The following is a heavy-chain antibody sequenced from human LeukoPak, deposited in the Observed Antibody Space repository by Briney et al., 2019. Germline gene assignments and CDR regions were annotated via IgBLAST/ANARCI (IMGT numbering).Heavy chain of an antibody. CDR3: AGYSYGVRPS. V-gene: IGHV6-1*01. D-gene: IGHD5-18*01. Sequence: SQTLSLTCVISGDSDSSNSAAWNWIRQSPSRGLEWLGRTYYRSKWYNDYAVSMKSRITINPDTSKNQFSLHLNSVTPEDTAVYYCAGYSYGVRPSWGQGTLVTVSS. CDR2: TYYRSKWYN. J-gene: IGHJ5*02. CDR1: GDSDSSNSAA.